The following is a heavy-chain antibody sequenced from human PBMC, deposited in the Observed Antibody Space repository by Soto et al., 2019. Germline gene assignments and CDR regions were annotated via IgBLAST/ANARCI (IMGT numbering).Heavy chain of an antibody. D-gene: IGHD6-13*01. CDR1: GSNFSNYG. J-gene: IGHJ4*02. Sequence: QGQLVESGGGVVQPGRSLRLSCAASGSNFSNYGIHWVRQVPGKGLEWVAVISYHGTYDHSTDSLNGRFTISRDNSKKTVYLQTNRLRAEDTAVYYCAKYRAYYSSSWPSYWGQGTLVTVSS. V-gene: IGHV3-30*18. CDR2: ISYHGTYD. CDR3: AKYRAYYSSSWPSY.